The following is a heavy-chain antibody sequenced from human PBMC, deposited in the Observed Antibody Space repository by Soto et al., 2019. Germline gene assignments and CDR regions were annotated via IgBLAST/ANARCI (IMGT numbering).Heavy chain of an antibody. V-gene: IGHV4-28*01. Sequence: QVQLQESGPGLVKPSDTLSLTCAVSGYSISSSNWWGWIRQPPGKGLEWIGYLYYSGGTYYNPSLKSRITMSVDTTKNQFSLKLSSVTAVDTAVYYCCSGSDYNVIDSWGQGTLVTVSS. J-gene: IGHJ4*02. D-gene: IGHD3-10*02. CDR3: CSGSDYNVIDS. CDR1: GYSISSSNW. CDR2: LYYSGGT.